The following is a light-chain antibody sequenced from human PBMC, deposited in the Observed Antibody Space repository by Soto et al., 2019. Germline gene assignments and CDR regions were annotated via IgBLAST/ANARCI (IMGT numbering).Light chain of an antibody. CDR1: CSAVGGYTY. V-gene: IGLV2-14*03. CDR3: SSYTSSSTLI. Sequence: QSVLTQPRSVSGSPGQSVTISCTGTCSAVGGYTYVSWHQQHPGKAPKLIIYEVTNRPSGVPSRFSASKSGNTASLTISGLQAEDEADYYCSSYTSSSTLIFGGGTKLTVL. J-gene: IGLJ2*01. CDR2: EVT.